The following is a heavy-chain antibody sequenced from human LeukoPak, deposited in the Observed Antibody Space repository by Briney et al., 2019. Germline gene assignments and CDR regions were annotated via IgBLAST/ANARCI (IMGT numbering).Heavy chain of an antibody. V-gene: IGHV1-69*04. CDR1: GGTFSSYA. CDR2: IIPILGIA. Sequence: SVKVSCKASGGTFSSYAISWVRQAPGQGLEWMGRIIPILGIANYAQKFQGRVTITADKSTSTAYMELSSLRSEDTAVYYCARGSSPFCSGGSCYFDYWGQGTLVTVSS. CDR3: ARGSSPFCSGGSCYFDY. J-gene: IGHJ4*02. D-gene: IGHD2-15*01.